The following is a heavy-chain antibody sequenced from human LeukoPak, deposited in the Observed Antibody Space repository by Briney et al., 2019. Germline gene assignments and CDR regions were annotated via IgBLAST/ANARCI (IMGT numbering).Heavy chain of an antibody. CDR2: INHSGST. V-gene: IGHV4-34*01. D-gene: IGHD6-19*01. CDR1: GGSFSGYY. J-gene: IGHJ4*02. Sequence: SETLSLTCAVYGGSFSGYYWSWIRQPPGKGLEWIGEINHSGSTNYNPSLKSRVTISVDTSKNQFSLKLSSVTAADTAVYYCARGPGYSSGWYLPPYFDYWGQGTLVTVSS. CDR3: ARGPGYSSGWYLPPYFDY.